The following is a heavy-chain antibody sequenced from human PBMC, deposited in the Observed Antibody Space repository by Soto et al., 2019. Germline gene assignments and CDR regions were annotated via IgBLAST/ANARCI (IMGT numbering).Heavy chain of an antibody. D-gene: IGHD3-3*01. CDR2: IWYDGSNK. CDR1: GFTFSSYG. Sequence: QVQLVESGGGVVQPGRSLRLSCAASGFTFSSYGMHWVRQAPGKGLEWVAVIWYDGSNKYYADSVKGRFTISRDNSKNTLYLQMNRLRAEDTAVYYCARGPHYDFWSGSDYWGQGTLVTVSS. CDR3: ARGPHYDFWSGSDY. J-gene: IGHJ4*02. V-gene: IGHV3-33*01.